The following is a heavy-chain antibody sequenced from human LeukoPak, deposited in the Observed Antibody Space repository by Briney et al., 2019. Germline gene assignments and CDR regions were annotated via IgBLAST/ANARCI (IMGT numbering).Heavy chain of an antibody. J-gene: IGHJ4*02. CDR2: IIPIFGTA. CDR1: GGTFSSYA. CDR3: ASNPSGYDYYFDY. Sequence: ASVKVSCKASGGTFSSYAISWVRQAPGQGLEWMGGIIPIFGTANYAQKFQGRVTITADESTSTAYMELSSLRSEDTAVYYCASNPSGYDYYFDYWGQGTLVTVSS. V-gene: IGHV1-69*13. D-gene: IGHD5-12*01.